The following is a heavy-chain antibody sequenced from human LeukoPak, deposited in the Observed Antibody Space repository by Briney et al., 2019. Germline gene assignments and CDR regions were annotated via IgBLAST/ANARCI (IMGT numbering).Heavy chain of an antibody. CDR3: ARDRAECGGDCYSFGPI. CDR2: IYYSGST. CDR1: GGSISSGDYY. J-gene: IGHJ3*02. V-gene: IGHV4-30-4*01. D-gene: IGHD2-21*02. Sequence: PSETLSLTCTVSGGSISSGDYYWSWIRQPPGKGLEWIGYIYYSGSTYYNPSLKSRVTISVDTSKNQFSLKLSSVTAADTAVYYCARDRAECGGDCYSFGPIWGQGTMVTVSS.